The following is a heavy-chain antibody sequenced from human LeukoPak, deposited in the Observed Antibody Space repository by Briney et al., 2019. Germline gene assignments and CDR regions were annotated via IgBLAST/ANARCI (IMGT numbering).Heavy chain of an antibody. CDR1: GFTFISYG. D-gene: IGHD3-10*01. CDR3: ARDLRGGALGDY. V-gene: IGHV3-33*01. J-gene: IGHJ4*02. CDR2: IWYDGNNK. Sequence: TGGSLRLSCAASGFTFISYGMHWVRQAPGKGLEWVAVIWYDGNNKYYADSVKGRFTISRDNSKNTLYLQMNSLRAEDTAVYYCARDLRGGALGDYWGQGTLVTVSS.